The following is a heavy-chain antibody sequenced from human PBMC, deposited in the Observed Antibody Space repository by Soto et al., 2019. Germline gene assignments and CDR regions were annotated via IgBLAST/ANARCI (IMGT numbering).Heavy chain of an antibody. J-gene: IGHJ6*02. CDR1: GGSISSYY. Sequence: QVQLQESGPGLVKPSETLSLTCTVSGGSISSYYWSWIRQPPGKGLEWIGYIYYSGSTNYNPSLKSRVTISVDTSKNQFSLKLSSVTAADTAVYYWARQVGMDVWGQGTTVTVSS. CDR2: IYYSGST. V-gene: IGHV4-59*08. CDR3: ARQVGMDV.